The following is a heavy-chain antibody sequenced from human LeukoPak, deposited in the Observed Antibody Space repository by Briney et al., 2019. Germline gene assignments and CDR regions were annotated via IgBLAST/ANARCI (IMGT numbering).Heavy chain of an antibody. J-gene: IGHJ4*02. V-gene: IGHV3-23*01. CDR1: GFPFSRHG. CDR3: AKAGPYYSDS. Sequence: GGSLRLSCAASGFPFSRHGIHWVRQAPGMGLEWVSTISGSGDATYYADSVKGRFTISRDNSKNTLFLQMNSLTAEDTAVYYCAKAGPYYSDSWGQGTLVTVSS. CDR2: ISGSGDAT.